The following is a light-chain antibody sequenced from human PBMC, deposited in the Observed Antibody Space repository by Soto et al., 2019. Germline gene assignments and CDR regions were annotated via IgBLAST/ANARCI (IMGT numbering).Light chain of an antibody. V-gene: IGKV3-11*01. Sequence: VLTQSPSTVSLSPGERATLSCRASLDVNSYLAWYQQKPGQAPRLLIYDASNRAAGIPARFSGSGSETDFTLTISRLEPEDFAVFYCQQYDSLPITFGQGTRPAI. CDR1: LDVNSY. J-gene: IGKJ5*01. CDR3: QQYDSLPIT. CDR2: DAS.